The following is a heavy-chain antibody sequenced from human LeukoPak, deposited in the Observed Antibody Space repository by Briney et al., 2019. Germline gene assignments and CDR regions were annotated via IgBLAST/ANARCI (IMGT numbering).Heavy chain of an antibody. CDR2: IYYSGST. CDR3: AREYYDILTGEFAFDI. Sequence: PSETLSLTCTVSGGSISSYYWSWIRQHPGKGLEWIGYIYYSGSTYYNPSLKSRVTISVDTSKNQFSLKLSSVTAADTAVYCCAREYYDILTGEFAFDIWGQGTMVTVSS. CDR1: GGSISSYY. J-gene: IGHJ3*02. D-gene: IGHD3-9*01. V-gene: IGHV4-59*06.